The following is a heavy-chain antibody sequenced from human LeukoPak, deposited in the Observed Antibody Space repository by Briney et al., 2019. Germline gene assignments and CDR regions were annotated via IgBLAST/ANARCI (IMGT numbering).Heavy chain of an antibody. CDR2: IYYSGST. J-gene: IGHJ6*03. CDR3: ARSYSSSSHYYYYYMDV. D-gene: IGHD6-6*01. Sequence: PSETLSLTCTVSGGSISSSSYYWGSIRQPPGKGLEWIGSIYYSGSTYYNPSLKSRVTISVDTSKNQFSLKLSSVTAADTAVYYCARSYSSSSHYYYYYMDVWGKGTTVTVSS. V-gene: IGHV4-39*01. CDR1: GGSISSSSYY.